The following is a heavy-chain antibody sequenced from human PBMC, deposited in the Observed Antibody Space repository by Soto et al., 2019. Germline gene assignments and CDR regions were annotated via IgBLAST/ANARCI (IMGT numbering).Heavy chain of an antibody. Sequence: GESLKISCKGSGYSFTSYWIGWVRQMPGKGLEWMGIIYPGDSDTRYSPSFQGQVTISADKSISTAYLQWRSLKASDTAVYYCARLGMLKGTTYYYYMDVWGKGTTVTVSS. CDR1: GYSFTSYW. CDR2: IYPGDSDT. CDR3: ARLGMLKGTTYYYYMDV. D-gene: IGHD1-26*01. J-gene: IGHJ6*03. V-gene: IGHV5-51*01.